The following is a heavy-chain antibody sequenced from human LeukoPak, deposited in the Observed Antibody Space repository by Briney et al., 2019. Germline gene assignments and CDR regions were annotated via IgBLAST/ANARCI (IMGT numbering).Heavy chain of an antibody. Sequence: SQTLSLTCTVSGGSISSGDYYWSWIRQPPGKGLEWIGYIYYSGNTYYNPSLKSRVTISVDTSKNQFSLKLSSVTAADTAVYYCARENYYDSSKIDYWGQGTLVTVSS. V-gene: IGHV4-30-4*08. J-gene: IGHJ4*02. CDR1: GGSISSGDYY. D-gene: IGHD3-22*01. CDR2: IYYSGNT. CDR3: ARENYYDSSKIDY.